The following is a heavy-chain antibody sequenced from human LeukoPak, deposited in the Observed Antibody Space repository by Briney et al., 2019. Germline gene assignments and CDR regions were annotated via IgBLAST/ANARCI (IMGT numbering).Heavy chain of an antibody. D-gene: IGHD3-22*01. Sequence: ASVKVSCKASGYTFTSYYMHWVRQAPGQGLEWMRIINPSGGSTSYAQKFQGRVTMTRDTSTSTVYMELSSLRSEDTAVYYCARDVTMYYDSRGLDAFDIWGQGTMVTVSS. J-gene: IGHJ3*02. CDR3: ARDVTMYYDSRGLDAFDI. V-gene: IGHV1-46*01. CDR2: INPSGGST. CDR1: GYTFTSYY.